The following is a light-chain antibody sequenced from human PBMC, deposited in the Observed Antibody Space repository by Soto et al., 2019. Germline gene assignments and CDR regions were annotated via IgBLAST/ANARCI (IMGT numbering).Light chain of an antibody. V-gene: IGKV1-5*03. J-gene: IGKJ1*01. Sequence: DIQMTQSPSTLSASVGDRVTITCRASQSISSWLAWYQQKPGKVPKLLIYKASSLESGVPSRFSGSGSGTEFTLTISSLQPADFATYYCQQYDNYSWTFGQGTKV. CDR2: KAS. CDR1: QSISSW. CDR3: QQYDNYSWT.